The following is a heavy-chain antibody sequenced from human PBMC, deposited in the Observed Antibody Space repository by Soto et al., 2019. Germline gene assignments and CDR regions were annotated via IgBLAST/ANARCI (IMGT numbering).Heavy chain of an antibody. CDR2: IYWDDDK. CDR1: GFSLSTSGVG. J-gene: IGHJ4*02. V-gene: IGHV2-5*02. Sequence: QITLKESGPTLMKPTQTLTLTCTFSGFSLSTSGVGVGWIRQPPGKALEWLALIYWDDDKRYSPSLKSRLTVTKDTSKNQVVLTMTNMDPVDTATYYCARRVRVGGGQYYFDYWGQGTLVTVSS. CDR3: ARRVRVGGGQYYFDY. D-gene: IGHD3-10*01.